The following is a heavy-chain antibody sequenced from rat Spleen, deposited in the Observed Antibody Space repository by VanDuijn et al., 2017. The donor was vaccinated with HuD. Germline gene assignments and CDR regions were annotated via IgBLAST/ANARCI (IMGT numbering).Heavy chain of an antibody. CDR3: ARLALLTTAPYYFDY. CDR2: ISDGGGVT. CDR1: GFTFSVFP. J-gene: IGHJ2*01. D-gene: IGHD1-11*01. Sequence: EVQLVESGGGVVQPGRSLKLSCAASGFTFSVFPMAWVRQAPKKGLEWVASISDGGGVTYYPDSVKGRFTISRDNAKSTLYLQMDSLRSEDTASDYCARLALLTTAPYYFDYWGQGVMVTVSS. V-gene: IGHV5-25*01.